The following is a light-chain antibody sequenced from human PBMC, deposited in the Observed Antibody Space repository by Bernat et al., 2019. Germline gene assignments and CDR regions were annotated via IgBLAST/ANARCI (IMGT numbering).Light chain of an antibody. Sequence: QAGLTQPPSVSKGLRETATLTCTGNSNNVGYQGAAWLQQHQGHPPKLLSYRNHNRPSGISERFSASRSGSTASLTITGLQPEDGADYYCAGWDSSLSAWVCGGGTRLTVL. J-gene: IGLJ3*02. CDR3: AGWDSSLSAWV. V-gene: IGLV10-54*04. CDR2: RNH. CDR1: SNNVGYQG.